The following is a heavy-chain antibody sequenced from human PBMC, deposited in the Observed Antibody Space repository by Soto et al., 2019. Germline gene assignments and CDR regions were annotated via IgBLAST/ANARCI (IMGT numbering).Heavy chain of an antibody. CDR2: INANSGGT. V-gene: IGHV1-2*04. CDR1: GYTFTGYY. D-gene: IGHD6-19*01. CDR3: ARAQWRKDAFDI. J-gene: IGHJ3*02. Sequence: QVQLVQSGAEVKKPGAAVKVSCKAAGYTFTGYYIHWVRQAPGQGLEWMGWINANSGGTNYAQKFQGWVTTTRDTHIRTAYLEQSRLRSDDTDVNYCARAQWRKDAFDIWGQVTMVTASS.